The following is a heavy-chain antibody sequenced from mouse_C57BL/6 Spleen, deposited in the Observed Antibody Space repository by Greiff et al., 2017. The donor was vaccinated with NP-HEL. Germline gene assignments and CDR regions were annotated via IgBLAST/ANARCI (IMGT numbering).Heavy chain of an antibody. CDR1: GYTFTDYY. D-gene: IGHD2-12*01. V-gene: IGHV1-19*01. CDR2: INPYNGGT. Sequence: EVQLQQSGPVLVKPGASVKMSCKASGYTFTDYYMNWVKQSHGKSLEWIGVINPYNGGTSYNQKFKGKATLTVDKSSSTAYMELNSLTSEDSAVYYCARSRYSGAMDYWGQGTSVTVSS. J-gene: IGHJ4*01. CDR3: ARSRYSGAMDY.